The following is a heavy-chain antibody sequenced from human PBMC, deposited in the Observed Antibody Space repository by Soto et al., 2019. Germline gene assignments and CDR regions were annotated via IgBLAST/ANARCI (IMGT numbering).Heavy chain of an antibody. J-gene: IGHJ6*02. Sequence: SETLSLTCAVYGGSFSGYYWSWIRQPPGKGLEWIGEINHSGSTNYNPSLKSRVTISVDTSKNQFSLKLSSVTAADTAVYYCARGVGVIGYYYYGMDVWGQGTTVTVSS. CDR3: ARGVGVIGYYYYGMDV. V-gene: IGHV4-34*01. CDR1: GGSFSGYY. CDR2: INHSGST. D-gene: IGHD3-10*01.